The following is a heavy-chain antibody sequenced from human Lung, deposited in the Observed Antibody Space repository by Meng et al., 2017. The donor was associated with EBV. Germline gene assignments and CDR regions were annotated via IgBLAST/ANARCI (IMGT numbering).Heavy chain of an antibody. Sequence: VEVVESGGDSVPPGGSLRLSCVTSGFSFSRYWMHWVRQAPGKGLEWVSRTNEDGGITTYADSVKGRFTISRDNTKNTLYLQMNSLRAEDTGVYFCSKDLVGSDDDWGQGTLVTASS. CDR2: TNEDGGIT. D-gene: IGHD6-25*01. CDR3: SKDLVGSDDD. J-gene: IGHJ4*02. CDR1: GFSFSRYW. V-gene: IGHV3-74*01.